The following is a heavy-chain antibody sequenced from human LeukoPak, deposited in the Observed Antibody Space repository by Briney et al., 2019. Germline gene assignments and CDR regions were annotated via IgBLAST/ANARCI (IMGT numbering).Heavy chain of an antibody. V-gene: IGHV3-48*01. CDR2: IKGRSDTI. J-gene: IGHJ5*02. CDR3: ARGQGAHDNWFDP. CDR1: GFTFSSYA. Sequence: GGSLRLSCAASGFTFSSYAMNWVRQAPGKGLEWISYIKGRSDTIHYADSVKGRFTISRDNAKNTLSLQMTSLRAEDTAIYYCARGQGAHDNWFDPWGQGTLVTVAS. D-gene: IGHD4/OR15-4a*01.